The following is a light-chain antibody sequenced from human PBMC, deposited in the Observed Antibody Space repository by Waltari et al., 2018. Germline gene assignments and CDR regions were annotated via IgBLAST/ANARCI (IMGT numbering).Light chain of an antibody. CDR1: QSVLNNY. CDR2: DAS. CDR3: QQCSSSPLT. J-gene: IGKJ4*01. V-gene: IGKV3-20*01. Sequence: EIVLTQSPGTLSLSPGERATLSCRASQSVLNNYLAWYQQKPGQAPRLLIDDASRRATGIPDRVSGSGSGTDFTLTISRLEPEDFAVYYCQQCSSSPLTFGGGTRLEIK.